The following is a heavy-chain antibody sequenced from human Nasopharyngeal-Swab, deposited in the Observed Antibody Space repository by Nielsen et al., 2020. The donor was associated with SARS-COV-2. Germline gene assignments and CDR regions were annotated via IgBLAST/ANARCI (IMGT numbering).Heavy chain of an antibody. Sequence: GGSLRLSCAASGFTFSSYEMNWVRQAPGKGLEWVSYISSSGSTIYYADSVKGRFTISRDNAKNSLYLQMNSLRAEDTAVYYCARTNSPHYYYGMDVWGQGTTVTVSS. D-gene: IGHD1-1*01. J-gene: IGHJ6*02. CDR3: ARTNSPHYYYGMDV. V-gene: IGHV3-48*03. CDR1: GFTFSSYE. CDR2: ISSSGSTI.